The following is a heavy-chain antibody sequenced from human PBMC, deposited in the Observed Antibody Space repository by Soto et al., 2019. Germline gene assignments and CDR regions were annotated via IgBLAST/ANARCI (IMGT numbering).Heavy chain of an antibody. V-gene: IGHV1-8*01. CDR2: MNPNSGNT. CDR3: ARGHYDFWSGYFDAFEI. Sequence: ASVKVSCKVSGYTFTSYDINSVRQATGQGLEWMGWMNPNSGNTGYAQKFQCRVTMTRNTSISTAYMELSSLRSEDTAVYYCARGHYDFWSGYFDAFEIWGQGTMVTVSS. CDR1: GYTFTSYD. D-gene: IGHD3-3*01. J-gene: IGHJ3*02.